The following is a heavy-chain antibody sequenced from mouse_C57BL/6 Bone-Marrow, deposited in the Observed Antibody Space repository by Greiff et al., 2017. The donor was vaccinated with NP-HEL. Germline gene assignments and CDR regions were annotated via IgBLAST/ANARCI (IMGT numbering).Heavy chain of an antibody. CDR2: ISNGGGST. CDR1: GFTFSDYY. Sequence: EVKVVESGGGLVQPGGSLKLSCAASGFTFSDYYLYWVRQTPEKRLEWVAYISNGGGSTYYPDTVKGRFTISRDNAKNTLYLQMSRLKSEDTAMYYCARQGGNWFAYWGQGTLVTVSA. D-gene: IGHD2-1*01. V-gene: IGHV5-12*01. J-gene: IGHJ3*01. CDR3: ARQGGNWFAY.